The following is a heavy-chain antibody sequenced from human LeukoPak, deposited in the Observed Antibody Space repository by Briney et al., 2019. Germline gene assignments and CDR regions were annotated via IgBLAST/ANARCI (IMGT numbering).Heavy chain of an antibody. J-gene: IGHJ4*02. CDR3: ARGHILGYCSGGSCENFDY. V-gene: IGHV7-4-1*02. CDR1: GYTFTSYA. CDR2: INTNTGNP. D-gene: IGHD2-15*01. Sequence: GASVKVSCKASGYTFTSYAMNWVRQAPGQGLEWMGWINTNTGNPTYAQGFTGRFVFSLDTSVSTAYLQISSLKAEDTAVYYCARGHILGYCSGGSCENFDYWGQGTLVTVSS.